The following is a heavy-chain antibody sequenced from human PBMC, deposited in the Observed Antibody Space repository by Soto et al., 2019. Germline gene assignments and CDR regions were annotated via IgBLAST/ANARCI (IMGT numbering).Heavy chain of an antibody. Sequence: GGSLRLFCAASGFTFSNAWMSWVRQAPGKGLEWVGRIKSKTDGGTTDYAAPMKGRFTISRDDSKNTLYLQMNSMKTEDTAVYYCTTDQGPYCSGGSCYFDYCRQGTLVTVPS. D-gene: IGHD2-15*01. J-gene: IGHJ4*02. V-gene: IGHV3-15*01. CDR3: TTDQGPYCSGGSCYFDY. CDR1: GFTFSNAW. CDR2: IKSKTDGGTT.